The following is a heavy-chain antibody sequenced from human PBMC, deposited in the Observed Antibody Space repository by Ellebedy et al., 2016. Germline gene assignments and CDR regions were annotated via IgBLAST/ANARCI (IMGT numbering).Heavy chain of an antibody. CDR3: ARPMKWGYYYYALDV. D-gene: IGHD7-27*01. J-gene: IGHJ6*02. CDR1: TFSINNYG. Sequence: GGSLRLSXVASTFSINNYGMVWVRQPPGKGLEWVALIWYDGSEEDYADSVKGRFTISRDDSKNTVYLQMNTLRVEDTAVYYCARPMKWGYYYYALDVWGQGTTVTVSS. CDR2: IWYDGSEE. V-gene: IGHV3-33*01.